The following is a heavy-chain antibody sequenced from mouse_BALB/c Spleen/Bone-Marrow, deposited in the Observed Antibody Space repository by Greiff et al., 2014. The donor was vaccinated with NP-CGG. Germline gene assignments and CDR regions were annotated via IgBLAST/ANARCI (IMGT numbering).Heavy chain of an antibody. CDR1: GFNIKDTY. Sequence: VQLQQSGAELVKPGASVKLSCTASGFNIKDTYMHWVKQRPEQGLEWIGRIDPANGNTKYDPKFQGKATITADTSSNTAYLQLRSLTSEDTAVYYCDRSPGGPDGFAYWGQGTLVTVSA. CDR3: DRSPGGPDGFAY. V-gene: IGHV14-3*02. J-gene: IGHJ3*01. CDR2: IDPANGNT.